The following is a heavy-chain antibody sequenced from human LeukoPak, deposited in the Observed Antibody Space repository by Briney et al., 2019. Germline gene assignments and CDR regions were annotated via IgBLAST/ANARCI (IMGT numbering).Heavy chain of an antibody. CDR3: ARDPAHYLRYGYFDY. D-gene: IGHD4-17*01. V-gene: IGHV3-21*01. J-gene: IGHJ4*02. Sequence: GGSLRLSCAASVFMLSGSAMNWVRQAPGEGLEWVSSINDAGSHIYYTDSVKGRFTISRDNAKNSLYLQMNSLRAEDSALYYCARDPAHYLRYGYFDYWGQGTLVTVSS. CDR2: INDAGSHI. CDR1: VFMLSGSA.